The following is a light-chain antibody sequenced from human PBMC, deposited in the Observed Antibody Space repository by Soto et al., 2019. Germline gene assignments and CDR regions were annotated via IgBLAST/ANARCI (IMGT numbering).Light chain of an antibody. V-gene: IGKV1-5*01. CDR1: QDISSW. Sequence: DIQMTQSPSSVSASVGDRVTITCRASQDISSWLAWFQQRPGRAPKLLIYAASTSQSGVPSRFSGSGSGTEFTLTISSLQPDDFATYYCQQYNSYSGTFGQGTKVDIK. J-gene: IGKJ1*01. CDR3: QQYNSYSGT. CDR2: AAS.